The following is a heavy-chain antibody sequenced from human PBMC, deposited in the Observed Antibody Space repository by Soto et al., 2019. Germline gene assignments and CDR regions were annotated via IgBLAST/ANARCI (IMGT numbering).Heavy chain of an antibody. Sequence: GGSLRLSCSASGFTFSSYAMHWVRQAPGKGLEYVSAISSNGGSTYYADSVKGRFTISRDDSKNTLYLQMSSLRAEDTAVYYCVKDTVGIAAAGMDWFDPWGQGTLVTVSS. J-gene: IGHJ5*02. V-gene: IGHV3-64D*06. D-gene: IGHD6-13*01. CDR1: GFTFSSYA. CDR3: VKDTVGIAAAGMDWFDP. CDR2: ISSNGGST.